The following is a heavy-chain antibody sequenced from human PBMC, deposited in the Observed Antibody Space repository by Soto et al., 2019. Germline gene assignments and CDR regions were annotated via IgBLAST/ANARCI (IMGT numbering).Heavy chain of an antibody. CDR2: ISYDGSNK. J-gene: IGHJ4*02. CDR1: GFTFSSYA. Sequence: QVQLVESGGGVVQPGRSLRLSCAASGFTFSSYAMHWVRQAPGKGLEWVAVISYDGSNKYYADSVKGRFTISRDNSKNTLYLQMNSLRAEDTAVYYCARDGREGWNPLGYFDYWGQGTLVTVSS. CDR3: ARDGREGWNPLGYFDY. D-gene: IGHD1-1*01. V-gene: IGHV3-30-3*01.